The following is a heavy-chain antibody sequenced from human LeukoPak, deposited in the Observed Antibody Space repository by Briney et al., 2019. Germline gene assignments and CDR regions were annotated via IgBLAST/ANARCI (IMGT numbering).Heavy chain of an antibody. CDR3: VRHWETSSWYVDY. V-gene: IGHV4-59*08. CDR2: IYYCGSN. D-gene: IGHD6-13*01. CDR1: VGSLTHYY. Sequence: SETLSLTCTVSVGSLTHYYWSWIGQPPGTGLEGIGYIYYCGSNNYNPSLKTRVTISLDTSKNQLSPKPSSVIADAPAACYCVRHWETSSWYVDYWGQGRLVTVCS. J-gene: IGHJ4*02.